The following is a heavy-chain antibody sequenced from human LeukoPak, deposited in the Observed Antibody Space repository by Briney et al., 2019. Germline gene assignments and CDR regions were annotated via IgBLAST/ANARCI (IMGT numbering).Heavy chain of an antibody. CDR2: IYYSGST. V-gene: IGHV4-30-4*02. CDR1: GGSISRGDYY. J-gene: IGHJ3*02. Sequence: PSETLSLTCTVSGGSISRGDYYWSWIRQPPGKGLEWIGYIYYSGSTYYNPSLKSRVTISVDTSKNQFSLKLSSVTAADTAVYYCAKRYYYDSSAYDAFDIWGQGTMVTVSS. CDR3: AKRYYYDSSAYDAFDI. D-gene: IGHD3-22*01.